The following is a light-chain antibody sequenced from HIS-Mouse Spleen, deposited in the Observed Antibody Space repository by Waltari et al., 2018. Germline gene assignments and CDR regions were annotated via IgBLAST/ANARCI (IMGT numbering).Light chain of an antibody. CDR1: ALPNKP. CDR2: EDS. V-gene: IGLV3-10*01. Sequence: SYELTQPPSVSVSPGQKARNTCSGAALPNKPSDWDQQKSGPAPGLVIYEDSKRPSGIPERFSGSSSGTMATLTISGAQVEDEADYYCYSTDSSGNHRVFGGGTKLTVL. CDR3: YSTDSSGNHRV. J-gene: IGLJ2*01.